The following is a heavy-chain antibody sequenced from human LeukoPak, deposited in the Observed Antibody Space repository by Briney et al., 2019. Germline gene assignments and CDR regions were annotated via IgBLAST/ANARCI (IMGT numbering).Heavy chain of an antibody. CDR3: AKGEDGDYGYYFDY. V-gene: IGHV3-30*18. J-gene: IGHJ4*02. CDR1: GFTFSSYG. CDR2: ISYDGSNK. D-gene: IGHD4-17*01. Sequence: GGSLRLSCAASGFTFSSYGMHWVRQAPGKGLEWVAVISYDGSNKYYADSVKGRFTISRDNSKNTLYLQMNSLRAEDTAVYYCAKGEDGDYGYYFDYWGQGTLVTVSS.